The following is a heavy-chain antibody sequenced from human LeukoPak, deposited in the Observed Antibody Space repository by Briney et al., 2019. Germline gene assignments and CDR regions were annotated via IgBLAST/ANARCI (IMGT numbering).Heavy chain of an antibody. D-gene: IGHD1-26*01. J-gene: IGHJ4*02. CDR2: IDPDDGET. CDR1: GYTLTELS. CDR3: AAVSGSYTLLDC. Sequence: ASVKVSCKVSGYTLTELSMHWVRQASGKGLEWMGGIDPDDGETNYAPKFQGRVTMTEDTSTDTAYLELSGLRSDDTAVYYCAAVSGSYTLLDCWGQGTPVTVSS. V-gene: IGHV1-24*01.